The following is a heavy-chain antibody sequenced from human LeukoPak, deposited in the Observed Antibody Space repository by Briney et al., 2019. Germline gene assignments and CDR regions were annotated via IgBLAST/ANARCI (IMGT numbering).Heavy chain of an antibody. CDR1: GYTFTSYW. CDR3: ARSPAGIAAAGAFDY. J-gene: IGHJ4*02. Sequence: ASVKVSCKASGYTFTSYWIGWVRQMPGKGLEWMGIIYPGDSDTRHSPSFQGQVTISADKSISTAYLQWSSLKASDTAMYYCARSPAGIAAAGAFDYWGQGTLVTVSS. D-gene: IGHD6-13*01. CDR2: IYPGDSDT. V-gene: IGHV5-51*01.